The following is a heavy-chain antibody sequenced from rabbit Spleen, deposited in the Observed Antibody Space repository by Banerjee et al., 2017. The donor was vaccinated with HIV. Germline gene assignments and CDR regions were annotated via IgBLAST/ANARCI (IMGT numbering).Heavy chain of an antibody. J-gene: IGHJ4*01. D-gene: IGHD8-1*01. Sequence: QLVESGGGLFQPGGSLALTCTASGFSFSRDYVMCWVRQAPGKGLEWIGYIEPVFGMTYYASWVNGRFTLSSHNAQNTLYLQLNSLTAADTATYFCARDTGSSFDLWGQGTLVTVS. CDR2: IEPVFGMT. CDR3: ARDTGSSFDL. CDR1: GFSFSRDY. V-gene: IGHV1S7*01.